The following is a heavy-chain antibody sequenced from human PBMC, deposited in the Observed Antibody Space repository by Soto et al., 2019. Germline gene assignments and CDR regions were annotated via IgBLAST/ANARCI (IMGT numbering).Heavy chain of an antibody. J-gene: IGHJ4*02. V-gene: IGHV3-7*01. CDR3: ARASPGSTVVTLYYFDY. CDR1: GFTFSSYW. CDR2: IKQDGSEK. Sequence: GGSLRLSCAASGFTFSSYWMSWVRQAPGKGLEWVANIKQDGSEKYYVDSVKGRFTISRDNAKNSLYLQMNSLRAEDTAVYYCARASPGSTVVTLYYFDYWGQGTLVTVSS. D-gene: IGHD4-17*01.